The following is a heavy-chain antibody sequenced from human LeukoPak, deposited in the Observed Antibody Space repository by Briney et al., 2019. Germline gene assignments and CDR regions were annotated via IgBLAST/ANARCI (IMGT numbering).Heavy chain of an antibody. Sequence: PGRSLRLSCAASGFTFSSYGMHWVRQAPGKGLEWVAVIWYDGSNKYYADSVKGRFTISRDNSKNTLYPQMNSLRAEDTAVYYCARGSLYYDSSGYFPSFDYWGQGTLVTVSS. CDR3: ARGSLYYDSSGYFPSFDY. J-gene: IGHJ4*02. CDR1: GFTFSSYG. CDR2: IWYDGSNK. V-gene: IGHV3-33*01. D-gene: IGHD3-22*01.